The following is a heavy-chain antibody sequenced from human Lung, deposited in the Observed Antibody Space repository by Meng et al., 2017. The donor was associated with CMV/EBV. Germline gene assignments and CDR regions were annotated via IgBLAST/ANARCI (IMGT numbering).Heavy chain of an antibody. CDR3: ARQYSSSYYSDY. CDR1: GGSLSGYY. V-gene: IGHV4-34*01. Sequence: SETLSLTCGIYGGSLSGYYWSWIRQTPGKGLEWIGEIRHSGDITNYNPSLKSRVTISIDTSKKQFSLKLSAVTAADTAVYYCARQYSSSYYSDYWAQGPLVTVSS. J-gene: IGHJ4*02. CDR2: IRHSGDIT. D-gene: IGHD6-6*01.